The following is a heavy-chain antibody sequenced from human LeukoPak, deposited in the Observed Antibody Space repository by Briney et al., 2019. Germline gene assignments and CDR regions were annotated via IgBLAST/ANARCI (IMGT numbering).Heavy chain of an antibody. J-gene: IGHJ4*02. Sequence: GASVKVSCKASGYTFTSYYMHWVRQAPGRGLEWMGIINPSGGSTSYAQKFQGRVTMTRDMSTSTAYMELSSLGSDDTAVYYCARVLRMVRGIIIAYWGQGTLVTVSS. CDR2: INPSGGST. CDR3: ARVLRMVRGIIIAY. D-gene: IGHD3-10*01. V-gene: IGHV1-46*01. CDR1: GYTFTSYY.